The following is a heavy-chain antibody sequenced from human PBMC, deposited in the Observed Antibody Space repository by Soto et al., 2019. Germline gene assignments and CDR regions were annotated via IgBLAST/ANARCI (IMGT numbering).Heavy chain of an antibody. CDR2: IYYSGST. Sequence: PSETLSLTCTVSGGSVSSGSYYWSWIRQPPGKGLEWIGYIYYSGSTNYNPSLKSRVTISVDTSKNQFSLKLSSVTAADTAVYYCARCLPPAGTQNRGWFDPWGQGTLVTVSS. CDR1: GGSVSSGSYY. D-gene: IGHD6-13*01. J-gene: IGHJ5*02. V-gene: IGHV4-61*01. CDR3: ARCLPPAGTQNRGWFDP.